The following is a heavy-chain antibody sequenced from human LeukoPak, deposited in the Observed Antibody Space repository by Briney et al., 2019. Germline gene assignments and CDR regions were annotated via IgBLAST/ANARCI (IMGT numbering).Heavy chain of an antibody. D-gene: IGHD2-15*01. CDR2: IYYSGST. CDR3: ARGIIGGTVAATLYYFDY. J-gene: IGHJ4*02. CDR1: GGSISRYY. V-gene: IGHV4-59*01. Sequence: AETLSHTCTLYGGSISRYYWSWIRQPPGKRMKWIGYIYYSGSTNYNPSLKSRVTTSVDTSKNQFSLKLSSVTAADTAVYYCARGIIGGTVAATLYYFDYWGLGTLVTVSS.